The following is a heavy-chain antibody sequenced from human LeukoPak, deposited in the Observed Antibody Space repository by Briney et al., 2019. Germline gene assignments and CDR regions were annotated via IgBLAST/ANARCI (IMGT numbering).Heavy chain of an antibody. D-gene: IGHD3-10*01. J-gene: IGHJ4*02. V-gene: IGHV1-8*01. CDR3: ARPPGGYGSIF. CDR2: MNSNNGDT. Sequence: ASVKVSFTTSGYTFTSYDINWVRQATGQGLEWMGWMNSNNGDTGYAQQFQGRVTMTRNTSTSTAYMELSSLRSEDTAVYYCARPPGGYGSIFWGQGTLVTVSS. CDR1: GYTFTSYD.